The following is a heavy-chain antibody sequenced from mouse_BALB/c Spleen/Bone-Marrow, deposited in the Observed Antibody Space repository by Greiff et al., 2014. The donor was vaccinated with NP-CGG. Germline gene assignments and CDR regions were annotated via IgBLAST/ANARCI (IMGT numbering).Heavy chain of an antibody. J-gene: IGHJ1*01. D-gene: IGHD1-1*01. V-gene: IGHV3-2*02. CDR3: ARTTVASRYFDV. CDR2: ISYSGST. CDR1: GYSITSDYA. Sequence: EVKLAESGPGLVKPSQSLSLTCTVTGYSITSDYAWNWIRQFPGNKLEWMGYISYSGSTSYNPSLKSRISITRDTSKNQFFLQLNSVTTEDTATYYCARTTVASRYFDVWGAGTTVTVSS.